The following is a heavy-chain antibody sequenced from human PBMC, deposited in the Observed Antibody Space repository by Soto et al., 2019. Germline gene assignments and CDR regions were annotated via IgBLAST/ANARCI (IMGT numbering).Heavy chain of an antibody. J-gene: IGHJ6*02. V-gene: IGHV3-30*18. CDR3: AKDLRHYGSGSYLAMDV. Sequence: GGSLRLSCAASGFTFSSYGMHWVRQAPGKGLEWVAVISYDGSNKYYADSVKGRFTISRDNSKNTLYLQMNSLRAEDTAVYYCAKDLRHYGSGSYLAMDVWGQGTTVTVSS. CDR1: GFTFSSYG. CDR2: ISYDGSNK. D-gene: IGHD3-10*01.